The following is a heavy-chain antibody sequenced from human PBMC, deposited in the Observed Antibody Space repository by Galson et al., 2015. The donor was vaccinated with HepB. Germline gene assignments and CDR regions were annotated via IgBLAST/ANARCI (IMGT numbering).Heavy chain of an antibody. Sequence: SLRLSCAASGFTFSSYGMHWVRQAPGKGLEWVAVIWYDGSNMYYADSVKGRFTVSRDNSKNELYLQMNSLRAEDSVVYYCTHLVAWGQGTLVTVSS. D-gene: IGHD2-8*02. CDR1: GFTFSSYG. V-gene: IGHV3-33*08. CDR3: THLVA. CDR2: IWYDGSNM. J-gene: IGHJ5*02.